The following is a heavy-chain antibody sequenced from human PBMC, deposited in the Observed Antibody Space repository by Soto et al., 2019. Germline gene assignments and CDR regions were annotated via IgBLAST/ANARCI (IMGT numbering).Heavy chain of an antibody. CDR2: ISAYNGNT. Sequence: ASVKVSCKASGYTFTSYGISWVRQAPGQGLEWMGWISAYNGNTNYAQKLQGRVTMTTDTSTSTAYMELRSLRSDDTAVYYCARDARYCSSTSCYWWFDPWGQGTLVTSPQ. V-gene: IGHV1-18*01. D-gene: IGHD2-2*01. J-gene: IGHJ5*02. CDR3: ARDARYCSSTSCYWWFDP. CDR1: GYTFTSYG.